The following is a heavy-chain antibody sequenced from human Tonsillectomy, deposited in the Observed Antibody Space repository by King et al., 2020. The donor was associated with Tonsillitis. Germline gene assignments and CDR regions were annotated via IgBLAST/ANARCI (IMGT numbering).Heavy chain of an antibody. J-gene: IGHJ3*01. D-gene: IGHD5-12*01. CDR2: ISGSGGST. V-gene: IGHV3-23*04. CDR1: GFTFSSYA. CDR3: AKDKVATMPRDAFDF. Sequence: VQLVESGGGLVQPGESLRLSCAASGFTFSSYAMSWVRQAPGKGLEWVSAISGSGGSTYSADTVKGRFTISRDNSKNTLYLQMNSLRAEDTAVYYCAKDKVATMPRDAFDFWGQGTMVTVSS.